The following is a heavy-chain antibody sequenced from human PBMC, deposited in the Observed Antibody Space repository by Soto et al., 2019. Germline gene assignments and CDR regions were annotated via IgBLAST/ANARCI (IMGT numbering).Heavy chain of an antibody. CDR3: AKDLRMISFGEVTANFGS. Sequence: SLSLSCAASGFTFSICAVSWVRQAPGQGLEWGSCISGSGDTTSYADSVKGRCTISRDNTKNTLYLQMYSLSPEDTAVYYCAKDLRMISFGEVTANFGSWGQGSLVTVSS. D-gene: IGHD3-16*01. J-gene: IGHJ4*02. CDR1: GFTFSICA. CDR2: ISGSGDTT. V-gene: IGHV3-23*01.